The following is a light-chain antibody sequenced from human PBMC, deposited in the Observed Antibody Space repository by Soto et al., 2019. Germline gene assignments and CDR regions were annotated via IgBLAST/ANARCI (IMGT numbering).Light chain of an antibody. Sequence: QSVLTQPPSVSGAPGQRVIISCTGSSSTIGAGYDVHWYQQLPGTAPRLLIYGNDNRPSGVPDRFSGSKSDTSASLAITGFQIEDEADYYCQSYDNTRSSLSGYVFGTGTKLTVL. CDR1: SSTIGAGYD. CDR3: QSYDNTRSSLSGYV. J-gene: IGLJ1*01. CDR2: GND. V-gene: IGLV1-40*01.